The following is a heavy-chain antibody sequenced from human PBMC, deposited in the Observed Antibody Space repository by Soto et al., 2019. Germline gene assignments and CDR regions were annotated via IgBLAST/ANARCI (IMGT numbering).Heavy chain of an antibody. J-gene: IGHJ5*02. CDR2: INPNSGGT. CDR3: ARVSPKRYCSSTSCLTPNWFDP. CDR1: GNTLSGLP. V-gene: IGHV1-2*02. Sequence: ASVKVSCKVSGNTLSGLPMHWVRQAPGKGLEWMGWINPNSGGTNYAQKFQGRVTMTRDTSISTAYMELSRLRSDDTAVYYCARVSPKRYCSSTSCLTPNWFDPWGQGTLVTVSS. D-gene: IGHD2-2*01.